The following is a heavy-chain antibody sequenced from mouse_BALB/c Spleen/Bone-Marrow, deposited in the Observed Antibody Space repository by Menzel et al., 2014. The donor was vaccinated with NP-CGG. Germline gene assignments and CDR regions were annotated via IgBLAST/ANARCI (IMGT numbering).Heavy chain of an antibody. CDR1: GFTFSSFG. V-gene: IGHV5-17*02. D-gene: IGHD3-1*01. Sequence: EVQRVESGGGLVQPGGSRKLSCAASGFTFSSFGMHWVRQAPEKGLEWVAYISSGSSTIYYADTVKGRFTISRDNPKNTLFLQMTCLRSEDTAMYYYARGAARASWFAFWGQGTLVTVSS. CDR3: ARGAARASWFAF. CDR2: ISSGSSTI. J-gene: IGHJ3*01.